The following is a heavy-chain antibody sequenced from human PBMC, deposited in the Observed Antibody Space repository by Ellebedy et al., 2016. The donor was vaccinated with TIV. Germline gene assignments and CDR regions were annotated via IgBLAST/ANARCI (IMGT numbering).Heavy chain of an antibody. V-gene: IGHV4-39*01. J-gene: IGHJ5*02. CDR2: FSQSGST. CDR1: GDSISSSVYY. Sequence: MPSETLSLTCTVSGDSISSSVYYWGWIRQPPGKGLEWIGSFSQSGSTYYNPSLTSRVTISVDPSKNQYSLKLSPVTAADTAIFYCARHSTVTTIGTWGQGALVTVSS. D-gene: IGHD4-17*01. CDR3: ARHSTVTTIGT.